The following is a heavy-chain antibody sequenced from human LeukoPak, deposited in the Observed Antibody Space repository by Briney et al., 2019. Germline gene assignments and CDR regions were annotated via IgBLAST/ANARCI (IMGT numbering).Heavy chain of an antibody. CDR3: ARDGRSGNFDK. CDR2: IRSDGSIT. D-gene: IGHD1-26*01. CDR1: GFTFSGYW. Sequence: GGSLRLSCAASGFTFSGYWLHWVRQAQGKGLAWVSVIRSDGSITTYADSVKGRFTISRDTAKNTLYLQMNSLRAEDTAVYYCARDGRSGNFDKWGQGTLVSVSS. V-gene: IGHV3-74*01. J-gene: IGHJ4*02.